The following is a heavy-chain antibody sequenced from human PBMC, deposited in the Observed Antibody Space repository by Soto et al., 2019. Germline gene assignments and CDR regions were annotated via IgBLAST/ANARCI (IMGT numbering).Heavy chain of an antibody. D-gene: IGHD5-12*01. CDR1: GGTFSSYT. CDR2: IIPILGIA. J-gene: IGHJ6*03. Sequence: GASVKVSCKASGGTFSSYTISWVRQAPGQGLEWMGRIIPILGIANYAQKFQGRVTITADKSTSTAYMELSSLRSEDTAVYYCAREKGGYDSFYYYYYYMDVWGKGTTVTVSS. CDR3: AREKGGYDSFYYYYYYMDV. V-gene: IGHV1-69*04.